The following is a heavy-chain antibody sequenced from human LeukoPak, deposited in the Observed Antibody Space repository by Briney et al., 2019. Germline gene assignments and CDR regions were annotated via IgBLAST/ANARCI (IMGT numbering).Heavy chain of an antibody. CDR2: IYSSGST. CDR3: ARGGSSTWRIGYYFDF. Sequence: SETLSLTCTVSGCSISSYYWNWIRQAPGKGLEWIGFIYSSGSTNYNPSLKSRVTMSVDTSKNQFSLKLRSMTDADTAVYHCARGGSSTWRIGYYFDFWGQGTLVTVSS. J-gene: IGHJ4*02. CDR1: GCSISSYY. V-gene: IGHV4-59*01. D-gene: IGHD6-13*01.